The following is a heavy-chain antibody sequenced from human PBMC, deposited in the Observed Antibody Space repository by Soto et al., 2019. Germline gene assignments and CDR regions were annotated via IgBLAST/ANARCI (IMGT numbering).Heavy chain of an antibody. D-gene: IGHD3-10*01. CDR1: GGSISSYY. CDR3: ARHLYGSGERFDP. J-gene: IGHJ5*02. V-gene: IGHV4-59*08. CDR2: IYYSGST. Sequence: PSLTCTVSGGSISSYYWSWIRQPPGKGLEWIGYIYYSGSTNYNPSLKSRVTISVDTSKNQFSLKLSSVTAADTAVYYCARHLYGSGERFDPWGQGTLVTV.